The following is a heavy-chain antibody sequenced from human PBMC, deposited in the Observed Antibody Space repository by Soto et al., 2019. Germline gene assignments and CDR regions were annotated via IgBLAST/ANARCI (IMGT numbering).Heavy chain of an antibody. V-gene: IGHV3-33*01. CDR3: ARDSLAAAGPYYMDV. CDR1: GFTFSSYG. D-gene: IGHD6-13*01. CDR2: IWYDGSNK. Sequence: QPGGSLRLSCAASGFTFSSYGMHWVRQAPGKGLEWVAVIWYDGSNKYYADSVKGRFTISRDNSKNTLYLQMNSLRAEDTAVYYCARDSLAAAGPYYMDVWGKGTTVTSP. J-gene: IGHJ6*03.